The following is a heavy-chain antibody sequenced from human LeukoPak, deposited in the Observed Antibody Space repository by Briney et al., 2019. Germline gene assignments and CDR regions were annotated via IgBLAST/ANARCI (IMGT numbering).Heavy chain of an antibody. V-gene: IGHV3-30*04. CDR2: ISYDGSNK. Sequence: PGGSLRLSCAASGFTFSSFAMSWVRQAPGKGLEWVAVISYDGSNKYYADSVKGRFTISRDNSKNTLYLQMNSLRAEDTAVYYCAREYYYDSSGYYYLGGSAFDIGGQGTMVTVSS. CDR3: AREYYYDSSGYYYLGGSAFDI. J-gene: IGHJ3*02. D-gene: IGHD3-22*01. CDR1: GFTFSSFA.